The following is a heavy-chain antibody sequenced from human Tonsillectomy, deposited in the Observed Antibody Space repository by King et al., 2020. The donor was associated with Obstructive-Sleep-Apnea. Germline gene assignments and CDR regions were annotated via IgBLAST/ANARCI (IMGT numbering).Heavy chain of an antibody. CDR3: ATGGPDAFDF. V-gene: IGHV3-48*04. CDR1: GITFSSYS. D-gene: IGHD3-16*01. J-gene: IGHJ3*01. Sequence: VQLVESGGGLVQPGGSLRLSCAASGITFSSYSMNWVRQAPGKGLEGVSYISSCTSTIYYADSVKGRVTISRDNAKNSLYLQMNSLRAEDTAVYYCATGGPDAFDFWGRGTMVTVSS. CDR2: ISSCTSTI.